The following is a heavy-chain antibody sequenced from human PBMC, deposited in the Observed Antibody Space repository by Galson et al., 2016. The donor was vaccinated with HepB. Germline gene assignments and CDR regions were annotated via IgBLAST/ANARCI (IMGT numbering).Heavy chain of an antibody. V-gene: IGHV3-30*18. CDR3: AKDLGSGWSYADN. Sequence: SLRLSCAASGITFSRYGFHWVRQAPGKGLEWVAVISFDGRNQYYLDSVKGRFTLSRDNSQNTVYLHMNSLRSEDTAVYYCAKDLGSGWSYADNWGQGTLVTVSS. CDR1: GITFSRYG. J-gene: IGHJ4*02. D-gene: IGHD6-19*01. CDR2: ISFDGRNQ.